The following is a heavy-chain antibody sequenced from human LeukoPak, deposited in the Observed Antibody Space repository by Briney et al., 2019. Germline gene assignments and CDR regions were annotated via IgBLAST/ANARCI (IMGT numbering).Heavy chain of an antibody. CDR1: GFAFSNYW. J-gene: IGHJ4*02. CDR2: IRQDGDVK. V-gene: IGHV3-7*01. Sequence: PGGSLRLSCAASGFAFSNYWMVWFRQAPGKGLEWLGNIRQDGDVKNYLDSVKGRFTFSRDNAKNSLYLQMDSLRAEDTAAYYCARGTLAAPGADYWGQGTLVRVSS. D-gene: IGHD6-13*01. CDR3: ARGTLAAPGADY.